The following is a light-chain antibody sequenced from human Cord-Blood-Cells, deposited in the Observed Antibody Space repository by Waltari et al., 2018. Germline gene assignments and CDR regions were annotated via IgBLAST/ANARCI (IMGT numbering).Light chain of an antibody. Sequence: EIVLTQSPGTLSLSPGERATLFCRASQSVSSSYLAWYQQKPGQAPRLRIYGASSRATGNPDSFSGSGSGTDFTLTISRLEPEDVAVYYCQQYGSSPYTFGQGTKLEIK. CDR3: QQYGSSPYT. J-gene: IGKJ2*01. CDR2: GAS. CDR1: QSVSSSY. V-gene: IGKV3-20*01.